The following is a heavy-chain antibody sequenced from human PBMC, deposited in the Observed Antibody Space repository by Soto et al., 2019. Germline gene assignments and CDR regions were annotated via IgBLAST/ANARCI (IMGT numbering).Heavy chain of an antibody. CDR1: GYIIKNYW. CDR2: IFPDDSDT. J-gene: IGHJ4*02. D-gene: IGHD3-16*01. V-gene: IGHV5-51*01. CDR3: FRGGVTSRTFNY. Sequence: GESLKISCKASGYIIKNYWIGWVRQMPGQGLEWMGIIFPDDSDTRYSPSFQGHVTISVDKSISTAYVQWSSLKASDSAIYYCFRGGVTSRTFNYWGQGTLVTVSS.